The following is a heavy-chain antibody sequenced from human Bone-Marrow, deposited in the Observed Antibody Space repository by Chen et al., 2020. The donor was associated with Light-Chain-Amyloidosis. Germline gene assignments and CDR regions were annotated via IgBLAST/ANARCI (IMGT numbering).Heavy chain of an antibody. J-gene: IGHJ3*02. Sequence: EVQLVESGGGLLQRGGSLRLPCAAPGFAFSCYPMSWVRQAPGKGVEWGSTIRGSGGLRYYGDSVKGRLTISRDNSKNALFLQMNSLRAEDTAVYYCAKDISYDDILPGYPADAFDIWGQGTMVTVSS. CDR3: AKDISYDDILPGYPADAFDI. D-gene: IGHD3-9*01. CDR1: GFAFSCYP. CDR2: IRGSGGLR. V-gene: IGHV3-23*04.